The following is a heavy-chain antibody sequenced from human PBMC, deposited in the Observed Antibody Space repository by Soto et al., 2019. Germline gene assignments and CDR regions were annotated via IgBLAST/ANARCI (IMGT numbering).Heavy chain of an antibody. Sequence: QVQVVESGGGVVQPGRSLRLSCAASGFSFSSYAMHWVRQAPGKGLEWVAVISYDGNNKYYADSVKVRITIPRDSSKIMVYMQKNSLRPEDTAVYYCARAPPRGIAAPGTWGSGMDVWGQGNTVTVSS. CDR3: ARAPPRGIAAPGTWGSGMDV. CDR2: ISYDGNNK. V-gene: IGHV3-30-3*01. J-gene: IGHJ6*02. D-gene: IGHD6-13*01. CDR1: GFSFSSYA.